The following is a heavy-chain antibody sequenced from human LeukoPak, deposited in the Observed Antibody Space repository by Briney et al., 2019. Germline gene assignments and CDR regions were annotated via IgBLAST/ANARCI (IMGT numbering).Heavy chain of an antibody. Sequence: SETLSLTCTVSGGSISSYYWSCIRQPAGEGLEWIGRIYSSGTTNYNPSLKSRVPMSVHTTKNKFSLKLSSVTAAATAVYYCARARVGSNWNYGSFDYWGQGTLVTVSS. V-gene: IGHV4-4*07. CDR2: IYSSGTT. CDR1: GGSISSYY. CDR3: ARARVGSNWNYGSFDY. D-gene: IGHD1-7*01. J-gene: IGHJ4*02.